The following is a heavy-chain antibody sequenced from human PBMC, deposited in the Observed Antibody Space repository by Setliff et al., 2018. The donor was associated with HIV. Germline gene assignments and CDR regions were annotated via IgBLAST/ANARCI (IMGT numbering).Heavy chain of an antibody. CDR3: ARHDITLVRGLV. D-gene: IGHD3-10*01. Sequence: SETLSLTCTVSGGSISGHYWSWIRQPPGKGLEWIAYIFYTGSTNYNPSLKSRVTISVDTSKNQFSLKLTSVTAADTAAYFCARHDITLVRGLVWGQGTTVTVSS. V-gene: IGHV4-59*08. CDR1: GGSISGHY. J-gene: IGHJ6*02. CDR2: IFYTGST.